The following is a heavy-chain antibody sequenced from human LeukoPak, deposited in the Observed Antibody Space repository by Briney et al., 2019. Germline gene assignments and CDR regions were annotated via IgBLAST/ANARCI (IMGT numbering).Heavy chain of an antibody. CDR2: ISYDGSNK. D-gene: IGHD3-22*01. CDR1: GFTFSSYA. Sequence: GRSLRLSCAASGFTFSSYAMHWVRQAPGKGLEWVAVISYDGSNKYYADSVKGRFTISRDNSKNTLYLQMNSLRAEDTAVYYCARVSTVLVVVTSTFDYWGQGTLVTVSS. V-gene: IGHV3-30-3*01. CDR3: ARVSTVLVVVTSTFDY. J-gene: IGHJ4*02.